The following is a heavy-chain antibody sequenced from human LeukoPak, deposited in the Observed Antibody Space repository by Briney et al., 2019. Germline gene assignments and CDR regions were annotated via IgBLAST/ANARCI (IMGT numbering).Heavy chain of an antibody. V-gene: IGHV3-7*01. D-gene: IGHD5-12*01. Sequence: GGPLRLSCAASGFPFSTYWMPWARQAPGKGLEWVANLKPDGTDGYYVDSVKGRFTISRDNAKNSLCLQMHSLRADDTAVYYCARPFTWLAFDIWGQGTMVTVSS. CDR2: LKPDGTDG. CDR1: GFPFSTYW. CDR3: ARPFTWLAFDI. J-gene: IGHJ3*02.